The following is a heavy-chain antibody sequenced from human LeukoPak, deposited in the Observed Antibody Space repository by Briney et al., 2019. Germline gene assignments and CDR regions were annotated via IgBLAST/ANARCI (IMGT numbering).Heavy chain of an antibody. CDR2: ISYDGSNK. CDR3: ARDPTDIVVVVVEGAFDI. CDR1: GFTFSSYG. V-gene: IGHV3-30*03. D-gene: IGHD2-15*01. Sequence: PGRSLRLSCAASGFTFSSYGMHWVRQAPGKGLEWVAVISYDGSNKYYADSVKGRFTISRDNSKNTLYLQMNSLRAEDTAVYYCARDPTDIVVVVVEGAFDIWGQGTMVTVSS. J-gene: IGHJ3*02.